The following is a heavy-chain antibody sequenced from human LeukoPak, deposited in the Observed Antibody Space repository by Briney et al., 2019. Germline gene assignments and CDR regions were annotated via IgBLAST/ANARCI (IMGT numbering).Heavy chain of an antibody. CDR2: IYYSGST. CDR1: RGSISSYY. D-gene: IGHD5-24*01. V-gene: IGHV4-59*01. Sequence: PSGTLSLTCTVSRGSISSYYWSWLRQPPGKGLEWIGYIYYSGSTNYNPSLKSRVTISVDTSKNQFSLKLSSVTAADTAVYYCARGGGYNSYLDYWGQGTLVTVPS. CDR3: ARGGGYNSYLDY. J-gene: IGHJ4*02.